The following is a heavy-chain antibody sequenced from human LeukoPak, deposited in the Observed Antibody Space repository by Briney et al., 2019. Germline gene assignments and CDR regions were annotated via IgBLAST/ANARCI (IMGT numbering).Heavy chain of an antibody. D-gene: IGHD5-18*01. CDR2: IYYSGST. J-gene: IGHJ5*02. CDR3: ARAGVRGYSYGSYNWFDP. CDR1: GGSISSYY. V-gene: IGHV4-59*01. Sequence: PSGTLSLTCTVSGGSISSYYWSWIRQPPGKGLEWIGYIYYSGSTNYNPSLKSRVTISVDTSKNQFSLKLSSVTAADTAVYYCARAGVRGYSYGSYNWFDPWGQGTLVTVSS.